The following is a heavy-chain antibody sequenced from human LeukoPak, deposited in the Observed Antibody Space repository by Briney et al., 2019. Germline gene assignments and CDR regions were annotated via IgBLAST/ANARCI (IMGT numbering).Heavy chain of an antibody. D-gene: IGHD3-10*01. J-gene: IGHJ6*03. CDR3: ARSLRVRGVPDYMDV. CDR2: IYKNAIT. CDR1: GFTVSSNY. V-gene: IGHV3-53*01. Sequence: GVTLRLSCAASGFTVSSNYMTWARQAPGKGLEWVSVIYKNAITYYADTVKGRFTISRDNSKNTLYLQMNSLRADDTAVYYCARSLRVRGVPDYMDVWGKGTTVTISS.